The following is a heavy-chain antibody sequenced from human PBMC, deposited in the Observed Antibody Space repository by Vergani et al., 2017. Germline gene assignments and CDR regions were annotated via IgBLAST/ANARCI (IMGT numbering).Heavy chain of an antibody. CDR3: ARDGSDTAMVWWYFDL. V-gene: IGHV4-4*07. J-gene: IGHJ2*01. D-gene: IGHD5-18*01. CDR1: GGSMSGYY. Sequence: QVRLQESGPGLVKPSETLSLTCSVSGGSMSGYYWSWIRQPAGKGLEWIGRIYTSGSTNYNPSLKSRVTMSVDTSKNQFSLKLSSVTAADTAVYYCARDGSDTAMVWWYFDLWGRGTLVTVSS. CDR2: IYTSGST.